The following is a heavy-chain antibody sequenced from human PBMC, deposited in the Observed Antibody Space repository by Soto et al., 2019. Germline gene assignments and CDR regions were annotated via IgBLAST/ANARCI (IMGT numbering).Heavy chain of an antibody. Sequence: SETLSLTCTVSGGSISSSSYYWGWIRQPPGKGLEWIGSIYYSGSTYYNPSLKSRVTISVDTSKNQFSLKLSSVTAADTAVYYCARHGTIFGVVISWFDPWGQGTLVTVSS. V-gene: IGHV4-39*01. J-gene: IGHJ5*02. CDR1: GGSISSSSYY. CDR2: IYYSGST. CDR3: ARHGTIFGVVISWFDP. D-gene: IGHD3-3*01.